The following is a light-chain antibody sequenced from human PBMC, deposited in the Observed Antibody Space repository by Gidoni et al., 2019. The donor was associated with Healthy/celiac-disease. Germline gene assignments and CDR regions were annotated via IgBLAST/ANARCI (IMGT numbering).Light chain of an antibody. Sequence: DIQMTKSPSTLSASVGDRVTITCRASQSISSWLAWYQQKPGKAPKLLIYDASSLESGVPSRFSGSGSGTEFTLTISSLQPDDFATYYCQQYNRYSGTFGQGTKLEIK. CDR2: DAS. V-gene: IGKV1-5*01. CDR3: QQYNRYSGT. CDR1: QSISSW. J-gene: IGKJ2*02.